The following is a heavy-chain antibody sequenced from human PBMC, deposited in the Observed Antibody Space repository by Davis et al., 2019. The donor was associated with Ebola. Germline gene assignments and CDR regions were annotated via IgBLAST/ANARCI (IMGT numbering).Heavy chain of an antibody. Sequence: GGSLRLSCAASGFTFSSYSMNWVRQAPGKGLEWVSSISSSSTSRYYVDSVKGRFTISRDSAKNSLYLQMNSLRVEDTAVYYCAREVTIFGVVTIDAFDIWGQGTMVTVSS. V-gene: IGHV3-21*06. J-gene: IGHJ3*02. D-gene: IGHD3-3*01. CDR2: ISSSSTSR. CDR1: GFTFSSYS. CDR3: AREVTIFGVVTIDAFDI.